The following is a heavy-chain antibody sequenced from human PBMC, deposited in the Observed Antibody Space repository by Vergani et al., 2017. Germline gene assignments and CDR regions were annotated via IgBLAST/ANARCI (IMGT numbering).Heavy chain of an antibody. CDR1: GFSLSTSGMC. Sequence: QVTLRESGPALVKPTQTLTLTCTFSGFSLSTSGMCVSWLRQPPGKALEWLALIDWDDDKYYSTSLKTRLTISKDTSKNQVVLTMTNMDPVDTATYYCARTTYYYGSGSYPYYYYGMDVWGQGTTVTVSS. V-gene: IGHV2-70*01. CDR2: IDWDDDK. J-gene: IGHJ6*02. D-gene: IGHD3-10*01. CDR3: ARTTYYYGSGSYPYYYYGMDV.